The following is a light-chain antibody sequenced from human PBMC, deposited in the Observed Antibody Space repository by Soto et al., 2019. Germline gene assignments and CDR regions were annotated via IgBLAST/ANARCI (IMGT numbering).Light chain of an antibody. CDR2: KDT. V-gene: IGLV3-1*01. CDR1: KLGKKY. CDR3: QVWAGYTRV. Sequence: SYELTQPPSVSVSPGQTASITCAGDKLGKKYACWYQQRPGQSPVMVIYKDTKRPSGIPERFSGSNSGNTATLSISGAQRRDAAEYFSQVWAGYTRVFVGGTKLTVL. J-gene: IGLJ3*02.